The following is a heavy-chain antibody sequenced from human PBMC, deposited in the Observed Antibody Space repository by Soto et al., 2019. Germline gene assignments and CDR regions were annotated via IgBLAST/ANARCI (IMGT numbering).Heavy chain of an antibody. D-gene: IGHD3-22*01. CDR2: IYHSGST. J-gene: IGHJ3*02. CDR3: ATLGDSSGYDAFDI. Sequence: DLEWIGYIYHSGSTYYNPSLKSRVTISVDRSKNQFSLKLSSVTAADTAVYYCATLGDSSGYDAFDIWGQGTMVTVSS. V-gene: IGHV4-30-2*01.